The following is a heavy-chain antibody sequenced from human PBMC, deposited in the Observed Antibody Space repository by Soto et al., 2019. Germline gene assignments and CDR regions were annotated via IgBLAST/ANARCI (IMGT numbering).Heavy chain of an antibody. Sequence: ASVKVSCKASGYTFTSHAINWVRQATGQGLEWMGWMNPKSGNTGYVQKFQGRITMTRDTSINTAYMELSSVRYEDTAEYYCARITAYCSSTSCARPYYYYVDVWGKGTTVTVSS. D-gene: IGHD2-2*01. CDR1: GYTFTSHA. CDR2: MNPKSGNT. CDR3: ARITAYCSSTSCARPYYYYVDV. V-gene: IGHV1-8*01. J-gene: IGHJ6*03.